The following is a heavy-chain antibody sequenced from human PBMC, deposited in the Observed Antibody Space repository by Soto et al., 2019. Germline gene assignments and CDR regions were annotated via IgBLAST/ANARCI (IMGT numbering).Heavy chain of an antibody. CDR1: GYTFTSYA. CDR3: ARVYYDSSGYYYGPRYYYYGMDV. Sequence: GASVEVSCKASGYTFTSYAMHWVRQAPGQRLEWMGWINAGNGNTKYSQKFQGRVTITRDTSASTAYMELSSLRSEDTAVYYCARVYYDSSGYYYGPRYYYYGMDVWGQGTTVTVSS. D-gene: IGHD3-22*01. V-gene: IGHV1-3*01. CDR2: INAGNGNT. J-gene: IGHJ6*02.